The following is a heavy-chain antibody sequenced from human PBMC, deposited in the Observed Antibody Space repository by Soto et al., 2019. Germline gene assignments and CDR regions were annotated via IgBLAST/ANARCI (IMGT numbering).Heavy chain of an antibody. CDR3: ATALNYYDSSGYFLTQTFLDIH. CDR2: ISSSSSYI. Sequence: PGGSLSLSCAASGFTFGDYAMSWFRQAPGKGVEWVSSISSSSSYIYYADSVKGRFTISRDNAKNSLYLQMNSLRAEDTAVYYCATALNYYDSSGYFLTQTFLDIHWGQGTLVTVSS. CDR1: GFTFGDYA. V-gene: IGHV3-21*01. D-gene: IGHD3-22*01. J-gene: IGHJ4*02.